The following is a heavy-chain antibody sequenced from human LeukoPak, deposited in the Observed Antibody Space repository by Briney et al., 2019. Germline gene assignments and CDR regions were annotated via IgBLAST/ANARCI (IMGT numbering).Heavy chain of an antibody. J-gene: IGHJ4*02. Sequence: PGGSLRLSCEASGLTFSIFPMPWVRQAPGKGLEWVALISSGSEKYYADSVKGRFTISRDNSKNMLYLQMNSLRADDTAVYYCARDLELSAVYYFDSWGQGTLVIVSS. CDR2: ISSGSEK. CDR1: GLTFSIFP. D-gene: IGHD3-3*01. CDR3: ARDLELSAVYYFDS. V-gene: IGHV3-30*04.